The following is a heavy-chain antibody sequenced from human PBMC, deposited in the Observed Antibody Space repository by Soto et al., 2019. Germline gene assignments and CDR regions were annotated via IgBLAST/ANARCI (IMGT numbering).Heavy chain of an antibody. Sequence: LSLTCTISGGSISYYYWGWIRQPPGKGLEWIGSIYYSGNTHYNPSLKSRVTISVDTSMNQFSLNLDSVTAVDSAVYYCVRGGYVHAFDYWGQGALVTVSS. D-gene: IGHD5-12*01. V-gene: IGHV4-59*01. CDR3: VRGGYVHAFDY. CDR1: GGSISYYY. CDR2: IYYSGNT. J-gene: IGHJ4*02.